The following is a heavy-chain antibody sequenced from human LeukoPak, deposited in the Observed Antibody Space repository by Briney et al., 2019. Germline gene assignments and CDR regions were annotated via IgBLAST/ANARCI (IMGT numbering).Heavy chain of an antibody. CDR1: GFTFSTYG. CDR2: ISYDGSYK. V-gene: IGHV3-30*18. J-gene: IGHJ3*02. CDR3: AKDYLGASHTFDI. D-gene: IGHD1-26*01. Sequence: GGSLRLSCVVSGFTFSTYGMHWVRQAPGKGLEWVSDISYDGSYKHYADPVKGRFTISRDNSKNTLYLQMNSLRGDDTAVYYCAKDYLGASHTFDIWGQGTVVTVSS.